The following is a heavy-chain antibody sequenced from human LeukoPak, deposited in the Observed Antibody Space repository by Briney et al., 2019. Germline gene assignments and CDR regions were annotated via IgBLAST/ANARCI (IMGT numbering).Heavy chain of an antibody. V-gene: IGHV3-23*01. CDR3: AKDGAGYSSGWYFDY. D-gene: IGHD6-19*01. CDR1: GFTFSSYA. Sequence: GGSLRLSCAASGFTFSSYAMSWVRQAPGKGLEWVSAISGSGGSTNYADSVKGRFTISRDNSKNTLCLQMNSLRAEDTAVYYCAKDGAGYSSGWYFDYWGQGTLVTVSS. CDR2: ISGSGGST. J-gene: IGHJ4*02.